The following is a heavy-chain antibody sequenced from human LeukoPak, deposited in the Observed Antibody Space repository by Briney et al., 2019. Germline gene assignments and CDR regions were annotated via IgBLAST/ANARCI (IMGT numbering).Heavy chain of an antibody. Sequence: GGSLRLSCAASGFTFSSNYMSWVRQAPGKGLEWVSVIYSGGSTYYAGSVKGRFTISRDNSKNTLYLQMNSLRAEDTAVYYCARAGDYDFWSGYNYYGMDVWGQGTTVTVSS. D-gene: IGHD3-3*01. J-gene: IGHJ6*02. CDR3: ARAGDYDFWSGYNYYGMDV. CDR2: IYSGGST. V-gene: IGHV3-53*01. CDR1: GFTFSSNY.